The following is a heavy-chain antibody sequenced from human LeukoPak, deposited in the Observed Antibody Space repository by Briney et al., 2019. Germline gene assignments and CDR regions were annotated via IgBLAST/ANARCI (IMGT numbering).Heavy chain of an antibody. Sequence: PSETLSFTCTVSGGSISSYNWCWIRQPPGKGLEWIGYIYYSGSTNYNPSLKSRATISVDTSNNQFSLMLSSVTAADTAVYYCASHSYRPAWAVGQYNWFDLWGQGTLVTVSS. CDR3: ASHSYRPAWAVGQYNWFDL. V-gene: IGHV4-59*12. CDR2: IYYSGST. CDR1: GGSISSYN. J-gene: IGHJ5*02. D-gene: IGHD1-26*01.